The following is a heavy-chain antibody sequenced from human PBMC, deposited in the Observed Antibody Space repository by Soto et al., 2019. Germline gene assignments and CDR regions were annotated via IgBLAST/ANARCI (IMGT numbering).Heavy chain of an antibody. CDR2: ISYDGSNK. V-gene: IGHV3-30-3*01. CDR1: GFALNTYS. CDR3: AKVSPMGYFFDF. J-gene: IGHJ4*02. Sequence: PGGSLRLSCAASGFALNTYSMHWVRQAPGRGLEWVAVISYDGSNKFYADSVKGRFTISRDNSKNTLYLEMNSLRGEDTAVYYCAKVSPMGYFFDFWGQGTLVTVSS.